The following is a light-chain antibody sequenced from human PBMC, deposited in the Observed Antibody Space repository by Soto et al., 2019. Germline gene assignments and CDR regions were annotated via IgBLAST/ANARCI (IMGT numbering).Light chain of an antibody. Sequence: QSALTQPPSASGSPGQSVTISCTGTSSDVGGYNYVSWYQQHPGKAPKLIIFEVSKRPSGVPDRFSGSKSGNTASLAVSGLQAEDVADYYCSSYADKNLLFGGGTKLTV. CDR2: EVS. V-gene: IGLV2-8*01. CDR1: SSDVGGYNY. CDR3: SSYADKNLL. J-gene: IGLJ2*01.